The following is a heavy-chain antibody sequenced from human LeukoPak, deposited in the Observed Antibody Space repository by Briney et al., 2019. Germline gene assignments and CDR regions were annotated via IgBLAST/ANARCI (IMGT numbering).Heavy chain of an antibody. Sequence: SVKVSCKASGDAFNSYAISWVRQGPGQGLEWMGRIIPILGRTDYAQKFQGRVTITADKWTNTAYVELSSLRSEDTSVYNCAIPSTARWTASHWYFDFWGRGTLVTASS. CDR3: AIPSTARWTASHWYFDF. V-gene: IGHV1-69*04. J-gene: IGHJ2*01. CDR1: GDAFNSYA. CDR2: IIPILGRT. D-gene: IGHD4-17*01.